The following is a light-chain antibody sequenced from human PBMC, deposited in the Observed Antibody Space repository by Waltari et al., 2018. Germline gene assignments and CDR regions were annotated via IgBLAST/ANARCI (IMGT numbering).Light chain of an antibody. CDR2: DAS. J-gene: IGKJ1*01. Sequence: EIVLTQSPGTLSLSPGERATVSFRPSQRISKYLAWYRLKPGQAPRLLSYDASKRATGIPDRFSASGSGTDFSLTISRLEPEDFAVYYCQHYVRLPVTFGQGTKVEIK. CDR1: QRISKY. V-gene: IGKV3-20*01. CDR3: QHYVRLPVT.